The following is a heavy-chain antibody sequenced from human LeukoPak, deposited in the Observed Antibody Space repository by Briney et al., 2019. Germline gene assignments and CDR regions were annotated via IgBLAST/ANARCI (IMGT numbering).Heavy chain of an antibody. CDR1: GFTFSDYY. V-gene: IGHV3-11*01. Sequence: PGGPLRLSCAASGFTFSDYYMSWIRQAPGKGLEWLSYISSRGKTTHFADSVKGRFSVSRDNTNNTLYVQMNSLRAEDTAVYFCARGRDGYKYWGQGTLVTVSS. CDR2: ISSRGKTT. J-gene: IGHJ4*02. D-gene: IGHD5-24*01. CDR3: ARGRDGYKY.